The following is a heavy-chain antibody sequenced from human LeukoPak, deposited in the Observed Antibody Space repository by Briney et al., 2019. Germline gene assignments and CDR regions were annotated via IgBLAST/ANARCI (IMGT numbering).Heavy chain of an antibody. D-gene: IGHD5-12*01. V-gene: IGHV1-46*01. Sequence: GASVKVSCKASGYTFTSYYMHRVRQAPGQGLEWMGIINPSGGSTSYAQKFQGRVTMTRDTSTSTVYMELSSLRSEDTAVYYCARMTMGVGGYSGYESYFDYWGQGTLVTVSS. CDR1: GYTFTSYY. CDR3: ARMTMGVGGYSGYESYFDY. J-gene: IGHJ4*02. CDR2: INPSGGST.